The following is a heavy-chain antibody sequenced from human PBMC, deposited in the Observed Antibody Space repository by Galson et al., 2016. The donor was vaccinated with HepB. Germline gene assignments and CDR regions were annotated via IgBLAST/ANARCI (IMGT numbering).Heavy chain of an antibody. D-gene: IGHD6-13*01. V-gene: IGHV3-48*02. CDR1: GFTFSSYA. CDR2: IGRSSTPI. J-gene: IGHJ4*02. Sequence: SLRLSCATSGFTFSSYAMTWVRQAPGKGLEWVSYIGRSSTPIYYGDSVKGRFTISRDNAENPLYLQMNSLRDEDTAVYYCARDSGVSGADDYWGQGTLVIVSS. CDR3: ARDSGVSGADDY.